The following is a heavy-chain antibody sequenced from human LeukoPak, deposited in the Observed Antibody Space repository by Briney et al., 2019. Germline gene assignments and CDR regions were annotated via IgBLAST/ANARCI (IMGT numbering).Heavy chain of an antibody. D-gene: IGHD6-19*01. CDR3: AREWGLRLAVNPKGMDV. J-gene: IGHJ6*02. CDR2: VHPSTGST. V-gene: IGHV1-46*01. CDR1: GGTFSIYA. Sequence: ASVKVSFMASGGTFSIYAISWVRQAPGQGLEWMGIVHPSTGSTSFTQKFQGRVTMTSDTSTRTVYMELSSLRSEDTAVYYCAREWGLRLAVNPKGMDVWGQGTTVIVSS.